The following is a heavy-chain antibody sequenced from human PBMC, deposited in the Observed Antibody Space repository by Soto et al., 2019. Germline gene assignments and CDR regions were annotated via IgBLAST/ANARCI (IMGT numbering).Heavy chain of an antibody. J-gene: IGHJ4*02. V-gene: IGHV3-7*01. CDR2: IHGDGGKI. D-gene: IGHD5-18*01. CDR1: GFMFSAYW. CDR3: ARDFYGGYTYGPGDY. Sequence: SLRLSCAASGFMFSAYWMSWVRQAPGKGLEWVANIHGDGGKIYYVDSVKGRFTISRGNAKRSLYLQMNSLRAEDTAVYYCARDFYGGYTYGPGDYWGQGALVTVSS.